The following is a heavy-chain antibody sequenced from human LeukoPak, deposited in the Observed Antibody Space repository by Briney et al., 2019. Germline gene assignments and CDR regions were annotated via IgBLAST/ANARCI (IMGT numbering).Heavy chain of an antibody. D-gene: IGHD2-21*01. J-gene: IGHJ3*02. V-gene: IGHV1-8*01. CDR1: GYTFTSYD. CDR2: MNPNSGNT. CDR3: ATDSSSHSADAFDI. Sequence: ASVKVSCKASGYTFTSYDINWVRQATGQGLEWMGWMNPNSGNTGYAQKFQGRVTMTRNTSISTAYMELSSLRSEDTAVYYCATDSSSHSADAFDIWGQGTMVTVSS.